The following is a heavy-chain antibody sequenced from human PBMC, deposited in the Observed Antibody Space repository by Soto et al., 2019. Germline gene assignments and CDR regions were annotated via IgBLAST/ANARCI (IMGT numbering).Heavy chain of an antibody. D-gene: IGHD3-3*01. V-gene: IGHV1-58*01. CDR3: AAEIYHDTSGYSSDC. Sequence: SVKVSCKASGFTFITSTVQWVRQARGQPLEWIGWIVVGSGNTIYAQKFQERVTLTRDESTSTAYMELSSLRSEDTGVYYCAAEIYHDTSGYSSDCGGKGPLVPVS. CDR1: GFTFITST. CDR2: IVVGSGNT. J-gene: IGHJ4*02.